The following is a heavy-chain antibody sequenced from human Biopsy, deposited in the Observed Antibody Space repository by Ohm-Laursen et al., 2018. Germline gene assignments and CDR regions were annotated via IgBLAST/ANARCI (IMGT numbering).Heavy chain of an antibody. J-gene: IGHJ5*02. CDR1: GYTFTSYD. Sequence: GSSVKVSCKASGYTFTSYDITWGRQASGQGPEWKGWLNPVSGNSNFGQKFRGRVTVTSDTSISTAYMELSGLTSDDTATYYCGRAVRNQLLTDPWGQGTLVTVTS. CDR3: GRAVRNQLLTDP. CDR2: LNPVSGNS. D-gene: IGHD1-7*01. V-gene: IGHV1-8*01.